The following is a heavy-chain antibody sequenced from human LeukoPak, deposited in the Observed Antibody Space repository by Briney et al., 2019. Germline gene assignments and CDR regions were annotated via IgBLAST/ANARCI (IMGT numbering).Heavy chain of an antibody. Sequence: ASVKVSCKASGYNFTSYGISWVRQAPGQGLEWMGWISAYNGNTNYAQKLQGRVTMTTDTSTSTAYMELRSLRSDDTAVYYCARERVVVVPAVGPYYYGMDVWGQGTTVTVSS. CDR1: GYNFTSYG. CDR3: ARERVVVVPAVGPYYYGMDV. J-gene: IGHJ6*02. V-gene: IGHV1-18*01. D-gene: IGHD2-2*01. CDR2: ISAYNGNT.